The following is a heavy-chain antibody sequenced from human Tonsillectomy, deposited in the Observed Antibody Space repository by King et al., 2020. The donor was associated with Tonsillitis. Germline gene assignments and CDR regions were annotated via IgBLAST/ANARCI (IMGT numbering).Heavy chain of an antibody. J-gene: IGHJ4*02. Sequence: VQLVESGGGVVQPGRSLRLSCAASGFTFSSYGMHWVRQAPGKGLEWVAVISYDGSNKYYADSVKGRFTISRDNSKNTLYLQMNSLRAEDTAVYYCAKEITWELLGYYFDYWGQGTLVTVSS. CDR1: GFTFSSYG. D-gene: IGHD1-26*01. V-gene: IGHV3-30*18. CDR2: ISYDGSNK. CDR3: AKEITWELLGYYFDY.